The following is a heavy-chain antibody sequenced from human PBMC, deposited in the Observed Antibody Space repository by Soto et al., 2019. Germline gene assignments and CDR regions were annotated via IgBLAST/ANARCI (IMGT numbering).Heavy chain of an antibody. J-gene: IGHJ3*02. D-gene: IGHD3-16*02. CDR2: IRSKTNSYAT. CDR1: GFTVSGSA. V-gene: IGHV3-73*01. CDR3: TSHLGELSFPRAFDI. Sequence: EVQLVESGGGLVQPGGSLKLSCAASGFTVSGSAVHWVRQASGKGLEWVGRIRSKTNSYATAYAASVKGRFTISRDDSKNKAYLQMNSLKTEDTAVYYSTSHLGELSFPRAFDIWGQGTMVTVSS.